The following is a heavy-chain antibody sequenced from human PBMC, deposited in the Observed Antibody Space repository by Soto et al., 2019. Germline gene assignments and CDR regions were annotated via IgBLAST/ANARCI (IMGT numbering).Heavy chain of an antibody. V-gene: IGHV2-5*02. CDR2: IYWDDAK. CDR3: AQMDFDLYGMDV. Sequence: QITLTESGPTLVKPTQTLTLTCTFSGISLSNSGVGVSWNRQPPGKALEWLAVIYWDDAKHFSPSQKSRLTITKDTSKNQVVLTMTNMDSVDTATYFCAQMDFDLYGMDVWGQGTTVIVSS. D-gene: IGHD3-9*01. CDR1: GISLSNSGVG. J-gene: IGHJ6*02.